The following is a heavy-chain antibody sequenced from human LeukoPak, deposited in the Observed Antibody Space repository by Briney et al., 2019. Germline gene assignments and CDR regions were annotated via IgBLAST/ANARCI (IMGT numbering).Heavy chain of an antibody. CDR2: IYYSGST. CDR3: TRNSIAAAAHY. V-gene: IGHV4-59*08. Sequence: SETLSLTCTVSGGSISSHYWSWIRQPPGKGLEWIGYIYYSGSTNYNPSLKSRVTISVDTSKNQFSLKLTSVTAADTAVYYCTRNSIAAAAHYWGPGTLVTVSS. D-gene: IGHD6-13*01. J-gene: IGHJ4*02. CDR1: GGSISSHY.